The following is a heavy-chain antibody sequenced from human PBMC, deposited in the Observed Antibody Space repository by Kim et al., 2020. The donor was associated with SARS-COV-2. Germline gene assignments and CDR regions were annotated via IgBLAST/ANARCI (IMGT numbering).Heavy chain of an antibody. J-gene: IGHJ4*02. Sequence: GGSLRLSCAASGFTVSSNYMSWVRQAPGKGLEWVSVIYSGGSTYYADSVKGRFTISRDNSKNTLYLQMNSLRAEDTAVYYCASPGIAVAGPSGNYFDYWGQGTLVTVSS. V-gene: IGHV3-53*01. CDR1: GFTVSSNY. CDR2: IYSGGST. D-gene: IGHD6-19*01. CDR3: ASPGIAVAGPSGNYFDY.